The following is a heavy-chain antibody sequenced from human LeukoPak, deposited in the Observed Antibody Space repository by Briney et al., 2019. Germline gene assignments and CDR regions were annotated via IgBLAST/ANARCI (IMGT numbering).Heavy chain of an antibody. V-gene: IGHV1-69*13. D-gene: IGHD5-12*01. Sequence: GASVKVSCKASGGPFSSSAISWVRQAPGQGLEWMGGIIPIFPTPNYAQKFHGRVTITADESTSTAYMELSSLSSDDTAVYYCARNSGYDSNDYWGQGTLVTVSS. CDR3: ARNSGYDSNDY. J-gene: IGHJ4*02. CDR1: GGPFSSSA. CDR2: IIPIFPTP.